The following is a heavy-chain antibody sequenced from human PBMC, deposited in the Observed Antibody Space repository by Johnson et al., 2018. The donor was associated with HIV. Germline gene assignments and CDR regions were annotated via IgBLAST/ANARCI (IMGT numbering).Heavy chain of an antibody. CDR1: GFTFDDYA. D-gene: IGHD2-15*01. J-gene: IGHJ3*01. CDR2: ISWNSGSI. V-gene: IGHV3-9*01. Sequence: VQLVESGGGLVQPGRSLRLSCAASGFTFDDYAMHWVRQAPGKGLEWVSGISWNSGSIGYADSVKGRFTISRDNAKNSLYLQMNSLRAEDTALYYCAKDFGSYCSGGSCYSMSPWGQGTMVTVSS. CDR3: AKDFGSYCSGGSCYSMSP.